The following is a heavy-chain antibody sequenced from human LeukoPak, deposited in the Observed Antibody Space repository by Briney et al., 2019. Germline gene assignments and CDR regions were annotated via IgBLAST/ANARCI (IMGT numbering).Heavy chain of an antibody. D-gene: IGHD4-17*01. Sequence: GGSLRLSCAASGFTVSSNYMSWVRQAPGKGLEWVSVIYSGGSTYYADSVKGRFTISRDNSKNTLYLQMYSLRAEDTAVYYCARVRGDYEAVYWGQGTLVTVSS. CDR1: GFTVSSNY. CDR2: IYSGGST. V-gene: IGHV3-66*01. J-gene: IGHJ4*02. CDR3: ARVRGDYEAVY.